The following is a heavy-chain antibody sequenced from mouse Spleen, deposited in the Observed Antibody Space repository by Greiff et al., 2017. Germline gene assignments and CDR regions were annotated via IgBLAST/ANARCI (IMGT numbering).Heavy chain of an antibody. CDR1: GFTFSSYG. D-gene: IGHD1-1*01. CDR2: ISSGGSYT. CDR3: ARIHYYGSSYWYFDV. Sequence: EVQGVESGGDLVKPGGSLKLSCAASGFTFSSYGMSWVRQTPDKRLEWVATISSGGSYTYYPDSVKGRFTISRDNAKNTLYLQMSSLKSEDTAMYYCARIHYYGSSYWYFDVWGAGTTVTVSS. V-gene: IGHV5-6*01. J-gene: IGHJ1*01.